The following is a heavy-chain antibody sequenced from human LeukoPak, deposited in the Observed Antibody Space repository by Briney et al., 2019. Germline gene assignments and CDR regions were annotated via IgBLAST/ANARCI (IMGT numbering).Heavy chain of an antibody. Sequence: SETLSLTCSVSGVSISGGNYHWSWIRQPAGKGLEWIGRIYSSGATNYNPSFKRRATISEDTSKNQFSLKLTSVTAADTAVYYCARHVGRYSGYEGTRYYFDYWGQGTLVTVSS. CDR2: IYSSGAT. CDR3: ARHVGRYSGYEGTRYYFDY. CDR1: GVSISGGNYH. D-gene: IGHD5-12*01. V-gene: IGHV4-61*02. J-gene: IGHJ4*02.